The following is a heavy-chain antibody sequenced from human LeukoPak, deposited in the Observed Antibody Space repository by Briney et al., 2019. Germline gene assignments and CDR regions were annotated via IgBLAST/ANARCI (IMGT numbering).Heavy chain of an antibody. CDR1: GGSISSGGYY. CDR3: ARRYSSSWYLAFDI. D-gene: IGHD6-13*01. CDR2: IYHSGST. J-gene: IGHJ3*02. V-gene: IGHV4-30-2*01. Sequence: SQTLSLTCTVSGGSISSGGYYWSWIRQPPGKGLEWIGYIYHSGSTYYNPSLKSRVTISVDRSKNQFSLKLSSVTAADTAVYYCARRYSSSWYLAFDIWGQGTMVTVSS.